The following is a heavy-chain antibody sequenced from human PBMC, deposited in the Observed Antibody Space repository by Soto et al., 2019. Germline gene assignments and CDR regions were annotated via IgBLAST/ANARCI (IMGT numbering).Heavy chain of an antibody. D-gene: IGHD3-16*01. CDR3: ATGGPHEEDDYYYGMDV. V-gene: IGHV1-2*04. CDR1: GYTFTGYY. J-gene: IGHJ6*02. Sequence: QVQLVQSGAEVKKPGASVKVSCKASGYTFTGYYMHWVRQAPGQGLEWMGWINPNSRGTNYAQKFQGWVTMTRDTASSRAYMELSRVRSDDTAVYYCATGGPHEEDDYYYGMDVWGHGTTVTV. CDR2: INPNSRGT.